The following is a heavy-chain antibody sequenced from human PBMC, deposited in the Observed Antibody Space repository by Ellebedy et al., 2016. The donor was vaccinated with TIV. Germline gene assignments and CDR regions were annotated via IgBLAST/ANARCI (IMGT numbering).Heavy chain of an antibody. CDR2: IYYSGSA. D-gene: IGHD3-10*01. Sequence: SETLSLTCTVSGASISSYYCSRIRQPPGKGLEWIGYIYYSGSANYNPSLKSRVTISVDTSKNQVSLKLSSVTAADTAVYYCARGSRGYGSQGDYWGQGTLVTVSS. CDR1: GASISSYY. J-gene: IGHJ4*02. CDR3: ARGSRGYGSQGDY. V-gene: IGHV4-59*01.